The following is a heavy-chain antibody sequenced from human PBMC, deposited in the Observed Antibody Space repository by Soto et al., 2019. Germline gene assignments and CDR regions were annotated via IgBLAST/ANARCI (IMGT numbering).Heavy chain of an antibody. Sequence: QVQLVQSGADVKKPGASVMVSCKASGYTFTTYGISWVRQAPGQGLEWMGWISPYNGDTNYAQNHQGRVTMTTVTSTSTAYMELRSLRSDDTAVYYCARGGEGAGNYFYGMDVWGQGTTVTVSS. CDR3: ARGGEGAGNYFYGMDV. CDR1: GYTFTTYG. J-gene: IGHJ6*02. CDR2: ISPYNGDT. V-gene: IGHV1-18*01.